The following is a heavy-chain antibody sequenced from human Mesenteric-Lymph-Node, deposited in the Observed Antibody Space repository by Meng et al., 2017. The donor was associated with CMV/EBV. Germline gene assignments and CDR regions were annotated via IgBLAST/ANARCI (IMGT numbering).Heavy chain of an antibody. V-gene: IGHV3-53*01. D-gene: IGHD3-3*01. CDR2: LYGSGSA. J-gene: IGHJ4*02. Sequence: GGSLRLSCAASGLAVSDNYITWVRQVAGQGLQWVSTLYGSGSAHYAPSVEGRFTISKDNSENMMYLQMNSLRVDDTAVYYCAREQMGAWRGYLDYWGQGILVTVSS. CDR3: AREQMGAWRGYLDY. CDR1: GLAVSDNY.